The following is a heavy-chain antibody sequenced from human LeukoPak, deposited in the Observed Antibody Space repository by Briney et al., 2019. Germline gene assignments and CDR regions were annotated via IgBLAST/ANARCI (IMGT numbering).Heavy chain of an antibody. CDR1: GGSISSSSYY. Sequence: SETLSLTCTVSGGSISSSSYYWGWIRQPSGKGLEWIGSIYCSGSTYYNPSLKSRVTISVDTSKNQFSLKLSSVTAADTAVYYCARQGRFLEWLPSPYYFDYWGQGTLVTVSS. D-gene: IGHD3-3*01. J-gene: IGHJ4*02. V-gene: IGHV4-39*01. CDR2: IYCSGST. CDR3: ARQGRFLEWLPSPYYFDY.